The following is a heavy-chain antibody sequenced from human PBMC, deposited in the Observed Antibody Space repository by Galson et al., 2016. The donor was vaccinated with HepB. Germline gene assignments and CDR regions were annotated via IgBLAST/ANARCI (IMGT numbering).Heavy chain of an antibody. CDR1: GYTFINYF. CDR2: INPSSGGSA. V-gene: IGHV1-46*01. CDR3: ARDNGYSYGYWDY. D-gene: IGHD5-18*01. Sequence: SVKVSCKASGYTFINYFLHWVRQAPGQRPEWMGIINPSSGGSANFAQKFQGRVSMTSDRSTSTVYMELSSLRSEDTAVYYCARDNGYSYGYWDYWGQGTLVTVSS. J-gene: IGHJ4*02.